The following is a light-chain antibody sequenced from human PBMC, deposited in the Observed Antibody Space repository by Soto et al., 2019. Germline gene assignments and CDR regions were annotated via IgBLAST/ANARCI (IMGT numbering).Light chain of an antibody. CDR3: QQRRNWPRLA. J-gene: IGKJ4*01. CDR2: DAS. V-gene: IGKV3-11*01. Sequence: EIVLTQSPATLSLSPGERATLSCMASQSVSTYLAWYQQKPGQAPRLLIYDASNRATGIPARFTGSVSGTDFTLTISSLEPEDFAVYYCQQRRNWPRLAFGGGTKVEIK. CDR1: QSVSTY.